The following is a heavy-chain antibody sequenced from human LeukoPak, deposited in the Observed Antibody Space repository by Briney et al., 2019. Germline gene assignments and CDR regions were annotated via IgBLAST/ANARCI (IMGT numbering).Heavy chain of an antibody. V-gene: IGHV3-23*01. CDR2: ISGSGGST. D-gene: IGHD2-21*02. Sequence: GGSLRLSCAASGFTFSSYAMSWVRQAPGKGLEWVSAISGSGGSTYYADSVKGRFTISRDNSKNTLYLQMNSLRAEDTAVYYCAKQVYCGGDCYPTYYFDYWGQGTLVTVSS. J-gene: IGHJ4*02. CDR3: AKQVYCGGDCYPTYYFDY. CDR1: GFTFSSYA.